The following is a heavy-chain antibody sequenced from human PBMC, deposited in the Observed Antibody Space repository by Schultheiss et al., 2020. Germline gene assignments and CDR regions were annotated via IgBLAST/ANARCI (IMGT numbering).Heavy chain of an antibody. CDR1: GFTFSSYA. CDR2: ISGSGGST. Sequence: GGSLRLSCAASGFTFSSYAMSWVRQAPGKGLVWVSAISGSGGSTYYADSVKGRFTISRDNSKNMLFVQMDSLRAEDTAVYYCARHLDLPAPYYYYGMDVWGQGTTVTVSS. V-gene: IGHV3-23*01. J-gene: IGHJ6*02. CDR3: ARHLDLPAPYYYYGMDV. D-gene: IGHD2-2*01.